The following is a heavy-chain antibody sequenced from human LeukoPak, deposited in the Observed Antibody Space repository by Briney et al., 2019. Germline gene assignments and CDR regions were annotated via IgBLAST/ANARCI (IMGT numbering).Heavy chain of an antibody. CDR3: AKDCYCGSGSYPHY. D-gene: IGHD3-10*01. J-gene: IGHJ4*02. CDR1: GYTFTSYG. CDR2: ISAYNGNT. V-gene: IGHV1-18*01. Sequence: ASVKVSCKASGYTFTSYGINWVRQAPGQGLEWMGWISAYNGNTNYAQKLQGRVTMTTDASTSTAYMELRSLRSDDTAVYDCAKDCYCGSGSYPHYLGQGPLVTVSS.